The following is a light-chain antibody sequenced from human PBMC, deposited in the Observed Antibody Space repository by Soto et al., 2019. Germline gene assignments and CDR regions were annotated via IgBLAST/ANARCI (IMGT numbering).Light chain of an antibody. V-gene: IGKV3-20*01. CDR1: QSVTNNY. CDR2: GAS. J-gene: IGKJ2*01. Sequence: EIVLTQSPGTLSLSPGERATLSCRASQSVTNNYLAWFQQKPGQAPRLLISGASSRATGISERFSGSGSGTDFTLIISRLEPEDFAVYYCEQYCSSPYTFGQGTKLEIK. CDR3: EQYCSSPYT.